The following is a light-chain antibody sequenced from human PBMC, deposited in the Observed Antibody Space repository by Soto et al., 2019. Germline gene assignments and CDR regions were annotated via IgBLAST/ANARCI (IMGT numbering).Light chain of an antibody. V-gene: IGLV9-49*01. CDR3: GADHGTGSKFVWV. CDR1: SGYSNYK. Sequence: QPVLTQPPSASASLGASVTLTCTLSSGYSNYKVDWYQQRPGKGPRFVMRVGTGGIVGSKGDGIPDRFSVLGSGLNRYLTIKNIQVEDESDYHCGADHGTGSKFVWVFGGGTKVTVL. J-gene: IGLJ3*02. CDR2: VGTGGIVG.